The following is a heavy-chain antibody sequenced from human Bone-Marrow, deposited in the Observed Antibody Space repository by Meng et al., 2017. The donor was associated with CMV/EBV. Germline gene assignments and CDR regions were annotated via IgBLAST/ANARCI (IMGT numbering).Heavy chain of an antibody. V-gene: IGHV4-39*01. CDR2: FHYSGIT. CDR1: GDSIRHRGFV. D-gene: IGHD1-26*01. J-gene: IGHJ4*02. CDR3: ARRAVGRTTDYFDY. Sequence: SGDSIRHRGFVWVWIRQPPGKGLEWIATFHYSGITFDNPSLRSRVTKSVDTSRNQFSLKLTSMTAADTAVYFCARRAVGRTTDYFDYWGQGTLVTVSS.